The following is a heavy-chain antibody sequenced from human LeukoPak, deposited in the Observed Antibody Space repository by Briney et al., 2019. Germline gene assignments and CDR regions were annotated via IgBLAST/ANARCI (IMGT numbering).Heavy chain of an antibody. CDR2: IKQDGSEK. CDR3: ARAADTAMDNYYYYMDV. V-gene: IGHV3-7*01. Sequence: GGSLRLSCAASGFTFSSYWMSWVRQAPGKGLEWVANIKQDGSEKYYVDSVKGRFTISRDNAKNSLYLQMNSLRAEDTAVYYCARAADTAMDNYYYYMDVWGKGTTVTVSS. CDR1: GFTFSSYW. D-gene: IGHD5-18*01. J-gene: IGHJ6*03.